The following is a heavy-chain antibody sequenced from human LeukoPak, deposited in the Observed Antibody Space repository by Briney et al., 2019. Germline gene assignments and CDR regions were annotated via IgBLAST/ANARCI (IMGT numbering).Heavy chain of an antibody. D-gene: IGHD3-22*01. J-gene: IGHJ3*01. CDR2: IYTSGGT. CDR1: GGSIGSDSY. V-gene: IGHV4-4*09. CDR3: ASPLNYDTSGYFAFDV. Sequence: PSETLSLTCIVSGGSIGSDSYWGWIRQPPGKGLEWIGYIYTSGGTNYNPSLKSRVTVSVDTSKNQFSLKLRSVTAADTAVYYCASPLNYDTSGYFAFDVWGQGTMVTVSS.